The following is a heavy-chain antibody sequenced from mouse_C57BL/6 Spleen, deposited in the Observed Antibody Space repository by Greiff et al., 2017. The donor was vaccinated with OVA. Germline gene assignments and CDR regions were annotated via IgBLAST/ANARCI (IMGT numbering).Heavy chain of an antibody. CDR2: ISGGGSYS. CDR1: GFTFSSYA. Sequence: EVKLVESGGGLVKPGGSLKLSCAASGFTFSSYAMSWVRQTPEKRLEWVATISGGGSYSYYPDNVKGRFTISRDNAKNNLYLQLSHLKSEDTAMYYCEREENYGNFLRPFAVWGQGTLVTVSS. V-gene: IGHV5-4*03. D-gene: IGHD2-1*01. J-gene: IGHJ3*01. CDR3: EREENYGNFLRPFAV.